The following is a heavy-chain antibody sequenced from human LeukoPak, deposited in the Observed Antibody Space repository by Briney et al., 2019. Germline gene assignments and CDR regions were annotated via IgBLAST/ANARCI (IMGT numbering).Heavy chain of an antibody. CDR2: IIPIFGTA. J-gene: IGHJ4*02. CDR3: ASGSRVLRFLEWLSVDY. CDR1: GGTFSSYA. D-gene: IGHD3-3*01. Sequence: SVKVSCKASGGTFSSYAISWLRQAPGQGLEWMGGIIPIFGTANYAQKFQSRVTITTDESTSTAYMELSSLRSEDTAVYYCASGSRVLRFLEWLSVDYWGQGTLVTVSS. V-gene: IGHV1-69*05.